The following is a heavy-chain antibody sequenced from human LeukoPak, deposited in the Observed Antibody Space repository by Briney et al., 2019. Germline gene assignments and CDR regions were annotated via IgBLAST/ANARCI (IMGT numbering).Heavy chain of an antibody. CDR1: GFSFRSYA. V-gene: IGHV3-23*01. J-gene: IGHJ6*02. CDR3: AKVTRELDYSMDV. CDR2: IGDSGSVT. Sequence: GGSLRLSCVASGFSFRSYALSWVRQAPGGGLEWVSTIGDSGSVTFAADAVKGRFTISRDNSKNTMYLQMDSLRVVDTPVYYCAKVTRELDYSMDVWGQGTTVTVSS. D-gene: IGHD1-1*01.